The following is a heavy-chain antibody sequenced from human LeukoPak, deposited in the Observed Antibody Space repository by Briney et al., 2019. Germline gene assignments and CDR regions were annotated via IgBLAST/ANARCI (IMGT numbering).Heavy chain of an antibody. CDR3: AGLNGYCSGGSCPRVVNY. CDR2: ISGGGGSK. J-gene: IGHJ4*02. Sequence: GGSLRLSCAASGFTFSSYAMSWVRQAPGKGLEWVSAISGGGGSKYYADSVKGRFTISRDNSKNTLYLQMNSLRAEDTAVYYCAGLNGYCSGGSCPRVVNYWGQGTLVTVSS. D-gene: IGHD2-15*01. V-gene: IGHV3-23*01. CDR1: GFTFSSYA.